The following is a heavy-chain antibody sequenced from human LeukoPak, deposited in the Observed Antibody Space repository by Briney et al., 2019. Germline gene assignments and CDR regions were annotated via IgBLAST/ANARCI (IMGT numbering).Heavy chain of an antibody. D-gene: IGHD3-10*01. CDR1: GFTFSNYG. CDR2: IGSGGDT. J-gene: IGHJ4*02. CDR3: AKYYAARSRSFDF. Sequence: GGSLRLSCAASGFTFSNYGMHWVRQAPGKGLEWVSVIGSGGDTYYSDSVQGRFTISRDNSKNTLYLQMNSLRADDTAVYYCAKYYAARSRSFDFWGQGTLVTVSS. V-gene: IGHV3-23*01.